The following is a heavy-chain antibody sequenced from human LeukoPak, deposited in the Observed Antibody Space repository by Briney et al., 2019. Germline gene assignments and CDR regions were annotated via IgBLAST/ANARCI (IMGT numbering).Heavy chain of an antibody. D-gene: IGHD6-13*01. J-gene: IGHJ4*02. V-gene: IGHV3-23*01. CDR3: AKEGPGIAMYYFDY. Sequence: PGGSLRLSCAASGFTFTNAWMSWVRQAPGKGLEWVSAISGSGGSTYYADSVKGRFAISRDNSKNTLYLQMNSLRAEDTAVYYCAKEGPGIAMYYFDYWGQGTLVTVSS. CDR1: GFTFTNAW. CDR2: ISGSGGST.